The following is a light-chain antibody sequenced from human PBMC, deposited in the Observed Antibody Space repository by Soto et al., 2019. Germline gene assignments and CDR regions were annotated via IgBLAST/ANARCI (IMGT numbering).Light chain of an antibody. J-gene: IGKJ2*01. CDR2: LGS. CDR3: MQALQTPFT. Sequence: DVLMTQSALSLPVTPGEPASISCRSSQSLLHVNGYNYLDWYLQKPGQSPQLLIYLGSNRASGVPDRFSGSGSGTDFTLRISRVEAADAEIYYCMQALQTPFTFGQGTKVDIK. CDR1: QSLLHVNGYNY. V-gene: IGKV2-28*01.